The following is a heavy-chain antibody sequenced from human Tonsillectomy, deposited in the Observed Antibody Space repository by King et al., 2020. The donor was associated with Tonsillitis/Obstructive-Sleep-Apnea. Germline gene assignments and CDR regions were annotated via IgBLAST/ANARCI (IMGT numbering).Heavy chain of an antibody. CDR3: SRHGYYYGSGNWFDP. V-gene: IGHV4-59*08. D-gene: IGHD3-10*01. CDR2: IYYSGST. Sequence: QLQESGQGRGKVGEKRERRGKGWGGAKRGDYCRGIRQPPGKGREGIGYIYYSGSTNYNPSLKSRVTISVDTYKSQFSLKLSSVTAADTAVYFCSRHGYYYGSGNWFDPWGQGTLVTVSS. CDR1: GGAKRGDY. J-gene: IGHJ5*02.